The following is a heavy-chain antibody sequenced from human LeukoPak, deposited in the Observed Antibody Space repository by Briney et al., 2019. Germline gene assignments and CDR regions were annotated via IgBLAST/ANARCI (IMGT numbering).Heavy chain of an antibody. J-gene: IGHJ3*01. CDR1: GFTFSSYA. Sequence: PGGSLRLSCAVSGFTFSSYAMTWVRQAPGKGLEWVSGISSSGGSTYYADSVKGRFTISRDNSKNTLYLQMNSLRAEDTAVYYCAKGGRWDYYDSSHWGQGTMVTVSS. CDR3: AKGGRWDYYDSSH. D-gene: IGHD3-22*01. CDR2: ISSSGGST. V-gene: IGHV3-23*01.